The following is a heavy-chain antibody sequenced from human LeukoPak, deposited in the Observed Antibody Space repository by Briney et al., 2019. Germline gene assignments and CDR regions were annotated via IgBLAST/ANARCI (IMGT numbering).Heavy chain of an antibody. J-gene: IGHJ4*02. CDR3: AKQLGYCSDGSCYFPY. V-gene: IGHV3-23*01. D-gene: IGHD2-15*01. CDR1: GFTFSSSA. CDR2: ISNNGGYT. Sequence: GGSLRLSCTASGFTFSSSAMSWVRQAPGKGLEWVSAISNNGGYTYYADSVQGRFTISRDNSKSTLCLQMNSLRAEDTAVYYCAKQLGYCSDGSCYFPYWGQGTLVTVSS.